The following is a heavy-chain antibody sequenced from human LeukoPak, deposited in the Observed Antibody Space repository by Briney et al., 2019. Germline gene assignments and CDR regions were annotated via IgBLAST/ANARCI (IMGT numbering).Heavy chain of an antibody. Sequence: SQTLSLTCAISGDSFPSNSVTWNWIRQSPSRGLEWLGRTYYRSTWYNDYAVSVRGRITVNPDTSKNQFSLHLNSVTPEDTAVYYCARRLTQYDCFDPWGQGILVTVSS. CDR2: TYYRSTWYN. V-gene: IGHV6-1*01. CDR3: ARRLTQYDCFDP. CDR1: GDSFPSNSVT. J-gene: IGHJ5*02. D-gene: IGHD2-2*01.